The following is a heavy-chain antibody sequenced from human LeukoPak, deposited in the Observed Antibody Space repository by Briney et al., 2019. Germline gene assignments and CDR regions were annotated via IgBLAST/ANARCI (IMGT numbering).Heavy chain of an antibody. CDR3: ARVSESGNSDY. D-gene: IGHD4-23*01. J-gene: IGHJ4*02. V-gene: IGHV3-33*01. CDR1: GFSLTSHG. CDR2: IWYDGTNK. Sequence: GRSLRLSCAASGFSLTSHGMHWVSQAPGKGLEWVAVIWYDGTNKYYADSVKGRFTISRDTSNNMLYLQMNSLRAEDTAVYYCARVSESGNSDYWGQGTLVTVSS.